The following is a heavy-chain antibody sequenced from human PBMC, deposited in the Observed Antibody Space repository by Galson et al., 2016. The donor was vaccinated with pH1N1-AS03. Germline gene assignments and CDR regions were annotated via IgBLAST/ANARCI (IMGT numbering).Heavy chain of an antibody. CDR3: ARLYDGWCGYPAFDS. V-gene: IGHV4-59*01. D-gene: IGHD3-3*01. CDR2: ISYSGFT. CDR1: GGSITTNY. Sequence: ETLSLTCTISGGSITTNYWIWIRQPPGKGLQWIGYISYSGFTNYNPSLRSRVTIRIDTSTNPFSLKMRSVAAADTALYFCARLYDGWCGYPAFDSWGQGTLVTVSS. J-gene: IGHJ4*02.